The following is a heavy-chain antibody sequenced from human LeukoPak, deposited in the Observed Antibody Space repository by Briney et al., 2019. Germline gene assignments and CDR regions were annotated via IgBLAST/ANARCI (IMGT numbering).Heavy chain of an antibody. J-gene: IGHJ4*02. Sequence: GGSLRLSCAASGFTSSSYAMSWVRQAPGKGLEWVSLISSTGGNTYYADSVKGRFTISRDNSENTLYLQMKSLRAEDTAVYYCSTSRLLQSFDCWGQGTLVTVSS. D-gene: IGHD2-21*02. V-gene: IGHV3-23*01. CDR2: ISSTGGNT. CDR3: STSRLLQSFDC. CDR1: GFTSSSYA.